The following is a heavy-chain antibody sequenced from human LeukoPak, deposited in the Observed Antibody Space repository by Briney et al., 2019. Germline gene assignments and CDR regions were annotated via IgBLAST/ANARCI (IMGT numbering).Heavy chain of an antibody. CDR2: IHNSGNT. CDR3: ARHGTPSSGSYYNPFDS. D-gene: IGHD3-10*01. J-gene: IGHJ4*02. V-gene: IGHV4-39*01. CDR1: GGSISSTSNY. Sequence: PSETLSLTCIVSGGSISSTSNYWGWIRQPPGKGLEWIVSIHNSGNTFYNSSLKSRVTTSVETSKNQLSLKLSSVTAADTAVYYCARHGTPSSGSYYNPFDSWGQGTLVTVSS.